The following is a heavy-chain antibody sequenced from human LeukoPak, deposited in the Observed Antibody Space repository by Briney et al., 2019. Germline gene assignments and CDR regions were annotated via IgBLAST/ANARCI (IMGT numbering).Heavy chain of an antibody. Sequence: ASVNVSRKASRYTLTGSGWYLYWLRQTPGQGLECVGWLHPNNGATGYAQKFQGRVAMTTDTSISTAYMELSRLRPDDTAIYYCARDGPAQMVDFDYWGQGTLVTVSS. CDR1: RYTLTGSGWY. CDR2: LHPNNGAT. J-gene: IGHJ4*02. CDR3: ARDGPAQMVDFDY. V-gene: IGHV1-2*02. D-gene: IGHD3-10*01.